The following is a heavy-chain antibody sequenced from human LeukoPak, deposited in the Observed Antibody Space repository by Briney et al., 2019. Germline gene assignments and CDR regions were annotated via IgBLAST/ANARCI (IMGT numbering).Heavy chain of an antibody. CDR3: AKRNQLLSFDY. Sequence: GGSLRLSCAASGFTFSSYGMHWVRQAPGKGLEWVAVISYDGSNKYYADSVKGRFTTSRDTSKNTLYLQMNSLRAEDTAVYYCAKRNQLLSFDYWGQGTLVTVSS. CDR1: GFTFSSYG. CDR2: ISYDGSNK. J-gene: IGHJ4*02. D-gene: IGHD2-2*01. V-gene: IGHV3-30*18.